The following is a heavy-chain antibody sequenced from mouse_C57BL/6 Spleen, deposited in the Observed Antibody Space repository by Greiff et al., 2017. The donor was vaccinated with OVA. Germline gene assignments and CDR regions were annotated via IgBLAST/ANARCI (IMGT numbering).Heavy chain of an antibody. J-gene: IGHJ3*01. CDR3: ARLTGTSY. CDR1: GFTFSSYG. V-gene: IGHV5-6*01. CDR2: ISSGGSYT. Sequence: EVMLVESGGDLVKPGGSLKLSCAASGFTFSSYGMSWVRQTPDKRLEWVATISSGGSYTYSPDSVKGRFTISRDNAKNTLYLQMSSLKSEDTAMYYCARLTGTSYWGQGTLVTVSA. D-gene: IGHD4-1*01.